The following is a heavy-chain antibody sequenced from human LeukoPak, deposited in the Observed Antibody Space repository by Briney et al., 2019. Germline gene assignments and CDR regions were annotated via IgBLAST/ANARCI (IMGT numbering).Heavy chain of an antibody. CDR1: GYSFFNTG. Sequence: ASVKVSCKASGYSFFNTGITWVRQAPGQGPEWIGWVSTYTGNTNYAEKVQGRVTMTTDTSTDTAYMGLRSLISDDTAVYYCGRDEDIPTYPNWIETWGQGTLVTVSS. CDR2: VSTYTGNT. D-gene: IGHD2-2*03. V-gene: IGHV1-18*01. CDR3: GRDEDIPTYPNWIET. J-gene: IGHJ5*02.